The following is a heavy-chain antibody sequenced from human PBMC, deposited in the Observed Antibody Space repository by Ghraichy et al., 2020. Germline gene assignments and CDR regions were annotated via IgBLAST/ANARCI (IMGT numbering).Heavy chain of an antibody. J-gene: IGHJ4*02. V-gene: IGHV3-23*01. CDR3: GKGGFGNAPDY. CDR1: GFAVSANY. CDR2: FSVTGIT. D-gene: IGHD1-1*01. Sequence: GGSLRLSCAASGFAVSANYMNWVRQAPGKGLEWVSAFSVTGITHYADSVKGRFTISGDNSKNMLYLQMNSLRAEDAAVYYCGKGGFGNAPDYWGQGTLVTVSS.